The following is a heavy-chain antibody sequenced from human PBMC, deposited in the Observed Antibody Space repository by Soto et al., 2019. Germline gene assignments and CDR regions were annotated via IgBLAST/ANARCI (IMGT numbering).Heavy chain of an antibody. CDR2: SNAGNGNT. J-gene: IGHJ1*01. V-gene: IGHV1-3*02. D-gene: IGHD2-21*02. Sequence: ASVKVSCKASGYTFTSYAMHWVRQAPGQRLEWMGWSNAGNGNTKYSQEFQGRVTITRDTSASTAYMELSSLRSEDTAVYYCAVFVVVTALHEYFQHGGQGTLVTVSS. CDR3: AVFVVVTALHEYFQH. CDR1: GYTFTSYA.